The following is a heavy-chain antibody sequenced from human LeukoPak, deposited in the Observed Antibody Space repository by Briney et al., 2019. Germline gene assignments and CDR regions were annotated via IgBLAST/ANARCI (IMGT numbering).Heavy chain of an antibody. CDR1: GFTFSGSA. Sequence: GGSLRLSCAASGFTFSGSAMHWVRQASGKGLEWVGRIRSKANSYATAYAASVKGRFTISRDDSKNTAYLQMNSLKTEDTAVYHCTSPVVDTAMVLVDYWGQGTLVTVSS. D-gene: IGHD5-18*01. V-gene: IGHV3-73*01. CDR3: TSPVVDTAMVLVDY. CDR2: IRSKANSYAT. J-gene: IGHJ4*02.